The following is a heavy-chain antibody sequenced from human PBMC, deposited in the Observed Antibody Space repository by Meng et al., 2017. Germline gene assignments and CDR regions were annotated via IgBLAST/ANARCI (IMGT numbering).Heavy chain of an antibody. J-gene: IGHJ6*02. Sequence: SCAISGDSVSSNSAAWNWSRQSPSRGLEWLGRTYYRSKWYNDYAVSVKSRITINPDTSKNQFSLQLNSVTPEDTAVYYCARSALRDYGMDVWGQGTTVTVSS. V-gene: IGHV6-1*01. CDR2: TYYRSKWYN. CDR1: GDSVSSNSAA. CDR3: ARSALRDYGMDV.